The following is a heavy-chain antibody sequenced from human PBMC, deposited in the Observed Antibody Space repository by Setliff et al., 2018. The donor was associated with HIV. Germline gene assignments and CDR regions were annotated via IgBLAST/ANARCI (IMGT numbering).Heavy chain of an antibody. Sequence: SETLSLTCAVYGGSFSGYYWSWIRQPPGKGLEWIGEINPSGSTNYNPSLKSRVTISVDTSKNQFSLKLSSVTAADTAVYYCNIYYYYYMDVWGKGTTVTVSS. CDR1: GGSFSGYY. J-gene: IGHJ6*03. CDR2: INPSGST. CDR3: NIYYYYYMDV. V-gene: IGHV4-34*01.